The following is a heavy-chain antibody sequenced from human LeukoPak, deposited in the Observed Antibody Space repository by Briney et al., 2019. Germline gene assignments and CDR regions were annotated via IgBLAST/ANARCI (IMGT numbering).Heavy chain of an antibody. CDR3: ARGHLVPDY. CDR1: GGSFSGYY. CDR2: INHSGST. J-gene: IGHJ4*02. V-gene: IGHV4-34*01. Sequence: SETLSLTCAVYGGSFSGYYWSWIRQPPRKGLEWIGEINHSGSTNYNPSLKSRVTISVDTSKNQFSLKLSSVTAVDTAVYYCARGHLVPDYWGQGTLVTVSS.